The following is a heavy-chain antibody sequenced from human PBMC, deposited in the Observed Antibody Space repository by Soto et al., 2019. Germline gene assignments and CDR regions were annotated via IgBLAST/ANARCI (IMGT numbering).Heavy chain of an antibody. V-gene: IGHV2-70*01. Sequence: GSGPTLVNPTQTLTLTCTFSGFSLSTSGMCVSWIRQPPGKALEWLALIDWHDDKYYSTSLKTRLTISKDTSKNQVFLTMTNMDPVDTATYYCARTTYYYGSDGGMDVWGQGTTVTVSS. CDR3: ARTTYYYGSDGGMDV. CDR2: IDWHDDK. CDR1: GFSLSTSGMC. J-gene: IGHJ6*02. D-gene: IGHD3-10*01.